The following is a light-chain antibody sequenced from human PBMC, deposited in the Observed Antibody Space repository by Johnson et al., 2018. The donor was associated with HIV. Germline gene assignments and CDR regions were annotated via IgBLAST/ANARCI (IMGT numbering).Light chain of an antibody. CDR1: SSNIGKNY. Sequence: SVLTQPPSVSAAPGQKVTISCSGSSSNIGKNYVSWYQQLPGTAPKLLIFDNHKRPSGIPDRFSGSKSGTSATLGITGLQTGDEADYYCGTLDSSLSAYVFVTVTKVTVL. J-gene: IGLJ1*01. CDR2: DNH. V-gene: IGLV1-51*01. CDR3: GTLDSSLSAYV.